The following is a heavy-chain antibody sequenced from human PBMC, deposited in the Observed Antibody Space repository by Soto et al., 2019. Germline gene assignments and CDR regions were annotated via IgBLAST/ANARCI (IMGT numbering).Heavy chain of an antibody. CDR2: IIPIFGTA. Sequence: SVKVSCKASGGTFSSYAISWVRQAPGQGLEWMGGIIPIFGTANYAQKFQGRVTITADESTSTAYMELSSLRSEDTAAYYCARDSTSMGYCSGGSCLYGMDVWGQGTTVTVSS. V-gene: IGHV1-69*13. J-gene: IGHJ6*02. CDR3: ARDSTSMGYCSGGSCLYGMDV. D-gene: IGHD2-15*01. CDR1: GGTFSSYA.